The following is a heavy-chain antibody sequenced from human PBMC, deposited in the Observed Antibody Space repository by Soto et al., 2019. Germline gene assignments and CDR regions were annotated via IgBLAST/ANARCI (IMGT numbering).Heavy chain of an antibody. D-gene: IGHD3-10*01. CDR2: IYYSGST. CDR1: GASIGSYY. J-gene: IGHJ5*02. CDR3: ARQNALLWFGELSTTWFDP. V-gene: IGHV4-59*08. Sequence: SETLSLTCTVSGASIGSYYWSWIRQPPGKGLEWIGYIYYSGSTNYNPSLKSRVTISVDTSKNQFSLKLSSVTAADTAVYYCARQNALLWFGELSTTWFDPWGQGDVLTVSS.